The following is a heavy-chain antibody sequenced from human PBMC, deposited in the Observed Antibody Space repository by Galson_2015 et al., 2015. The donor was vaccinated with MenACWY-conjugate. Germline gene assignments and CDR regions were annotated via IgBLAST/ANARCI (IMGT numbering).Heavy chain of an antibody. CDR2: IKQDGREK. CDR3: ARDTRGHFDY. J-gene: IGHJ4*02. Sequence: SLRLSCAVSGSTFSSYWMSWVRQAPGKGLEWVANIKQDGREKNYVDSVKGRFTISRDNAGNSVYLQMDSLRVEDTAVYYCARDTRGHFDYWGQGTLVTFSS. CDR1: GSTFSSYW. V-gene: IGHV3-7*03.